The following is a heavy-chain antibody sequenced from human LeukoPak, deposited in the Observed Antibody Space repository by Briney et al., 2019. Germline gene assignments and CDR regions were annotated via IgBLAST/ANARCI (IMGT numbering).Heavy chain of an antibody. CDR3: ARALYYGSGSYFDY. V-gene: IGHV4-34*01. CDR1: GGSFSGYY. D-gene: IGHD3-10*01. J-gene: IGHJ4*02. CDR2: MNHSGSA. Sequence: SETLSLTCAVYGGSFSGYYWTWIRQPPGKGLEWIGEMNHSGSANYNPSLKSRVTISVDTSKNQCSLRLSSVTAADTAVYYCARALYYGSGSYFDYWGQGTLVTVSS.